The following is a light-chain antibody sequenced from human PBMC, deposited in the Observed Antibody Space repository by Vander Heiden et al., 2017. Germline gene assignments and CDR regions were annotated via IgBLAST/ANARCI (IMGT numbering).Light chain of an antibody. J-gene: IGLJ1*01. CDR3: ATWDDSLNGYV. Sequence: QSVLTQPPSASGTPGQRVTISCFGRSSNIGSDTVNWYQHLPGTAPKLLIYNNNQRPSGVPDRFSGSKSGTSASLAISGPQSEDEADYYCATWDDSLNGYVFGTGTKVTVL. CDR1: SSNIGSDT. CDR2: NNN. V-gene: IGLV1-44*01.